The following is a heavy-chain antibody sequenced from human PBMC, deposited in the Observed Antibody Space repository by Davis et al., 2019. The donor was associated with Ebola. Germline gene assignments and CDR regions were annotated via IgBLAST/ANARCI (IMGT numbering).Heavy chain of an antibody. CDR1: GFSFSRYG. Sequence: GESLKISCATSGFSFSRYGMHWVRQAPGKGLEWVAFIRYDENSKYYADSVRGRFAISRDNSNNTVYLQVNSPRIEDTAVYYCAKHRLYRWIQQDWSDSWGQGTLVIVSS. V-gene: IGHV3-30*02. CDR2: IRYDENSK. D-gene: IGHD2-15*01. J-gene: IGHJ5*01. CDR3: AKHRLYRWIQQDWSDS.